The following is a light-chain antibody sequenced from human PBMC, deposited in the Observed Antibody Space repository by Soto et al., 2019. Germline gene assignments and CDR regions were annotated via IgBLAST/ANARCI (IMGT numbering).Light chain of an antibody. CDR3: LQDYTFPLT. J-gene: IGKJ1*01. CDR1: QAIRDD. CDR2: GAS. Sequence: AIQMTQSPSSLSASVGDRVTITCRASQAIRDDLGWFQQRPGKAPTLLIYGASTLISGVPSRFSGSGSGTDFTLTISSLQPEDFATYYCLQDYTFPLTFGQGTKVDIK. V-gene: IGKV1-6*02.